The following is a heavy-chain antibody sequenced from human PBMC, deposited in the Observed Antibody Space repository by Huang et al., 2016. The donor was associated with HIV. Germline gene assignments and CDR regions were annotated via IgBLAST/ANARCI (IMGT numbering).Heavy chain of an antibody. D-gene: IGHD1-26*01. Sequence: QVQLQESGPGLVKPSETLSLSCTVSGGSITSHYWSWVRQPPGRGLAGLGHVYSSGSAIYNPSRKSRVTLSVDSSKNQFSLKLTSLTAADTAVYYCARSNTGNYFLKKYYFDNWGQGTLVTVSS. J-gene: IGHJ4*02. CDR3: ARSNTGNYFLKKYYFDN. CDR2: VYSSGSA. CDR1: GGSITSHY. V-gene: IGHV4-59*11.